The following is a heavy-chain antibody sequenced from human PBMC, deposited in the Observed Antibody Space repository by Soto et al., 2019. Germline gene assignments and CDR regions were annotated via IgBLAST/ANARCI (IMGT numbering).Heavy chain of an antibody. CDR1: GGSFSTYT. V-gene: IGHV1-69*10. CDR3: AILTPITDVY. J-gene: IGHJ4*02. Sequence: SVKVSCKVSGGSFSTYTLTWVRQAPGQGLEWMGGIIPMFGIINYAQKFQGRVTITADRSTTTAYMELISLRSDDTAVYYCAILTPITDVYWGQGAQVTVSS. D-gene: IGHD5-12*01. CDR2: IIPMFGII.